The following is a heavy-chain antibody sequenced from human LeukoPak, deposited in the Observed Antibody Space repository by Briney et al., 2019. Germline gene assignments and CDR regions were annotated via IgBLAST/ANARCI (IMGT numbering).Heavy chain of an antibody. Sequence: GRSLRLSCAASGFTFYDYAMHWVRQAPGKGLEWVSGISWNSGSIGYADPVKGRFTISRDNAKNSLYLQMNSLRVEDAAVYYCAKEGRSLQTYWGQGTLVTVSS. V-gene: IGHV3-9*01. D-gene: IGHD5-24*01. CDR3: AKEGRSLQTY. CDR2: ISWNSGSI. CDR1: GFTFYDYA. J-gene: IGHJ4*02.